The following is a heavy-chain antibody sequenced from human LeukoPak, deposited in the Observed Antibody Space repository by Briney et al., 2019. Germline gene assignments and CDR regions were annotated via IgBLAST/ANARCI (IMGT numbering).Heavy chain of an antibody. CDR1: GFAFSNYW. J-gene: IGHJ4*02. CDR3: ARGKGIEN. Sequence: GGSLRLSCAASGFAFSNYWMSWVRQAPGKGLEWVANIKQDGSAKYYVNSVKGRFTISRDNAKNSLYLQMNSLRAEDTAVYYCARGKGIENWGQGTLVTVSS. V-gene: IGHV3-7*01. CDR2: IKQDGSAK. D-gene: IGHD2-15*01.